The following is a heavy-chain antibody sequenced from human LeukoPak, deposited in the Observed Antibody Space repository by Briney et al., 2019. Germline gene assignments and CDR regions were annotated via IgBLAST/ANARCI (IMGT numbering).Heavy chain of an antibody. D-gene: IGHD3-22*01. V-gene: IGHV1-46*01. J-gene: IGHJ4*02. Sequence: ASVKVSCKASGYTFTSYYMHWVRQAPGQGLEWMGIINPSGGSTSYAQKFQGRVTITADKSTSTAYMELSSLRSEDTAVYYCASHWMGYDSSGYYGFPGDYWGQGTLVTVSS. CDR3: ASHWMGYDSSGYYGFPGDY. CDR1: GYTFTSYY. CDR2: INPSGGST.